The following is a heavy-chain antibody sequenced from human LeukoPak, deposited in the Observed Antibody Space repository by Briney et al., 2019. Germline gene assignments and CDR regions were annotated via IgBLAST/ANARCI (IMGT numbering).Heavy chain of an antibody. Sequence: GGSLRLSCAASGFTFSDYWMHWVRQAPGKGLVWVSRLSSDGRRDTYADSVKGRFTISRDNAKNTLYLQMNSLRAEDTAVYYCATGEGVYWGQGTLVTVSS. CDR3: ATGEGVY. D-gene: IGHD1-26*01. V-gene: IGHV3-74*01. J-gene: IGHJ4*02. CDR2: LSSDGRRD. CDR1: GFTFSDYW.